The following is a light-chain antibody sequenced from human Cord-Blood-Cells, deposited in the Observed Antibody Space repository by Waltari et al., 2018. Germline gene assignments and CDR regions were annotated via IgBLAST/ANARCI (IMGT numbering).Light chain of an antibody. CDR1: QSVSSSY. J-gene: IGKJ4*01. CDR3: QQYGSSPT. CDR2: GAS. V-gene: IGKV3-20*01. Sequence: EIVLTQSPGTLSLSPGERATLPCRASQSVSSSYLAWYQQKPGQAPRLLIYGASSRATGIPDRFSGSWSGTDFTLTISRLEPEDFAVYYCQQYGSSPTFGGGTKVEIK.